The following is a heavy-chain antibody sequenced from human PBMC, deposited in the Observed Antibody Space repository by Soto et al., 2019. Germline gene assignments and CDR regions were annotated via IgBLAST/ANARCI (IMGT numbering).Heavy chain of an antibody. J-gene: IGHJ4*02. Sequence: SEALSVTCTVSGRSISSVNYYWSWIRQPPGKGLEWIGYIYYSGSTYYNPSLRSRVTISVDTSKNQFSLKLSSVTAADTAVYYCARYGSGECNRGSCYSPFDYWGQGTLVT. CDR3: ARYGSGECNRGSCYSPFDY. D-gene: IGHD2-15*01. V-gene: IGHV4-30-4*01. CDR2: IYYSGST. CDR1: GRSISSVNYY.